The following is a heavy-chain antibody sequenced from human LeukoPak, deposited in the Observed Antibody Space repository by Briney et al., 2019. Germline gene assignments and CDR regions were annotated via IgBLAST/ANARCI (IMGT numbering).Heavy chain of an antibody. CDR2: ISGSGGGT. CDR1: GFTFSSYA. Sequence: GGSLRLSCAASGFTFSSYAMSWVRQAPGKGLEWVSAISGSGGGTYYADSVKGRFTISRDNSKNTLYLQMNSLRAEDTAVYYCAKGRMYCSGGSCYYSWFDPWGQGTLVTVSS. CDR3: AKGRMYCSGGSCYYSWFDP. D-gene: IGHD2-15*01. J-gene: IGHJ5*02. V-gene: IGHV3-23*01.